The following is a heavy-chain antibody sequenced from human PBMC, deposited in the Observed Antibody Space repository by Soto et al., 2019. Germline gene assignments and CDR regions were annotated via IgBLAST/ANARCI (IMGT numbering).Heavy chain of an antibody. CDR1: GGSFSGYY. CDR3: ARGTGWYPSFFYY. V-gene: IGHV4-34*01. J-gene: IGHJ4*02. Sequence: PSETLSLTCAVYGGSFSGYYWSWIRQPPGKGLEWIGEINHSGSTNYNPSLKSRVTISVDTSKNQHSLKLSSVTAADTAVYYCARGTGWYPSFFYYWGQGTLVTVSS. CDR2: INHSGST. D-gene: IGHD6-19*01.